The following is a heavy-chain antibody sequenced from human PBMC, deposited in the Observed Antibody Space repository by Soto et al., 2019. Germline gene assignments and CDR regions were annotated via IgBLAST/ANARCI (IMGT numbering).Heavy chain of an antibody. J-gene: IGHJ6*02. V-gene: IGHV1-69*01. CDR2: FIPMFNRP. CDR1: GGTFSSYA. Sequence: QVQLVQSGAEVQKPGSSVKVSCKASGGTFSSYAISWVRQAPGQGLEWMGGFIPMFNRPHSARKFQGRVTITADESTSTAYMDLSSLRSEDTAVYYCARGQFHHVSNYYYALDVWGQGITVTVSS. CDR3: ARGQFHHVSNYYYALDV.